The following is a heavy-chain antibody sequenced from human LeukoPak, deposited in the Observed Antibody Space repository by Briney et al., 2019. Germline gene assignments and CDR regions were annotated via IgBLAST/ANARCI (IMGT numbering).Heavy chain of an antibody. J-gene: IGHJ4*02. Sequence: PGGSLRLSCAASGFTFSSYEMNWVRQAPGKGLEWVSYISSSGSTIYYADSVKGRFTISRDNAKNSLYLQMNSLRAEDTAVYYCARANWNYGPYFDYWGQGTLVTVSS. D-gene: IGHD1-7*01. CDR3: ARANWNYGPYFDY. V-gene: IGHV3-48*03. CDR1: GFTFSSYE. CDR2: ISSSGSTI.